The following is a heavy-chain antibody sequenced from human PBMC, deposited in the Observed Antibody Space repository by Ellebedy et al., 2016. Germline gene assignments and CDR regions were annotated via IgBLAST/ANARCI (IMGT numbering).Heavy chain of an antibody. CDR3: ASDLEDDSDFWSGNLYY. J-gene: IGHJ4*02. V-gene: IGHV3-23*01. CDR1: GFTFSSFA. D-gene: IGHD3-3*01. Sequence: GESLKISCVASGFTFSSFAMTWVRQAPGKGLEWVSVILRSGYTYYADSVKGRFTISRDNSENTVSLQMNSLRAEDTAVYYCASDLEDDSDFWSGNLYYWGQGTLVTVSS. CDR2: ILRSGYT.